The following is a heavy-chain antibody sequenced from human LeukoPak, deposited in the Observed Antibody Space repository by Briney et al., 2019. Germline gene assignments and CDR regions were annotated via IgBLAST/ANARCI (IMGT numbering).Heavy chain of an antibody. Sequence: GGSLRLSCVASGFTFSSYAMTWVRQAPGKGLEWVSLISYSGGTFYADSVTGRFTVSRDTSQNTLYLQLNSLRVEDTAVYYCARDGGYSYGKTFDYWGQGTLVTVSS. CDR1: GFTFSSYA. CDR2: ISYSGGT. V-gene: IGHV3-23*01. J-gene: IGHJ4*02. CDR3: ARDGGYSYGKTFDY. D-gene: IGHD5-18*01.